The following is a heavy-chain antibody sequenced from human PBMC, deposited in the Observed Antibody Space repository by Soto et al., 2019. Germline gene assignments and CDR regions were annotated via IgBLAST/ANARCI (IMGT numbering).Heavy chain of an antibody. J-gene: IGHJ6*02. D-gene: IGHD2-15*01. Sequence: GESLKISCKGSGYTFTDYWINWVRQTPGKGLEWMGRIDPIDSKTKYSPSLEGHITISVDKSISTTYLQWSSLKASDTAIYYCARRIAATGGYYYYAFDVWGQGTAVTVSS. CDR1: GYTFTDYW. V-gene: IGHV5-10-1*01. CDR3: ARRIAATGGYYYYAFDV. CDR2: IDPIDSKT.